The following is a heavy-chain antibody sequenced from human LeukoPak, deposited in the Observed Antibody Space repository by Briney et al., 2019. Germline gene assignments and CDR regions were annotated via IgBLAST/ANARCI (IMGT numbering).Heavy chain of an antibody. CDR3: AREIGPRDGYNPAFDY. CDR2: IYSGGST. CDR1: GFTVSSNY. J-gene: IGHJ4*02. D-gene: IGHD5-24*01. Sequence: PGGSLRLSCAASGFTVSSNYMSWVRQAPGKGLEWVSVIYSGGSTYYADSVKGRFTISRDNSKNTLYLQMNSLRAEDTAVYYCAREIGPRDGYNPAFDYWGQGTLVTVSS. V-gene: IGHV3-66*01.